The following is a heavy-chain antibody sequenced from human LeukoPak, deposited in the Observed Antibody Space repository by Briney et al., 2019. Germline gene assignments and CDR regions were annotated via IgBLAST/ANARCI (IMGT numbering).Heavy chain of an antibody. Sequence: SETPSLTCTVSGGSISSSSYYWGWIRQPPGKGLEWIGSIYYSGSTYYNPSLKSRVTISVDTSKNQFSLKLSSVTAADTAVYYCASSRYFDWSRFDPWGQGTLVTVSS. CDR1: GGSISSSSYY. J-gene: IGHJ5*02. V-gene: IGHV4-39*01. CDR3: ASSRYFDWSRFDP. D-gene: IGHD3-9*01. CDR2: IYYSGST.